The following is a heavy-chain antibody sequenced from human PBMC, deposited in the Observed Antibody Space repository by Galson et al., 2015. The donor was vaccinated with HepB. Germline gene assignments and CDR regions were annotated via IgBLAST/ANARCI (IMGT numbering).Heavy chain of an antibody. V-gene: IGHV3-30*18. J-gene: IGHJ3*02. D-gene: IGHD4-17*01. CDR3: ANLGIGDYGDPRGAFDI. CDR2: ISYDGSNK. Sequence: SLRLSCAASGFTFSSYGMHWVRQAPGKGLEWVAVISYDGSNKYYADSVKGRFTISRDNSKNTLYLQMNSLRAEDTAVYYCANLGIGDYGDPRGAFDIWGQGTMVTVSS. CDR1: GFTFSSYG.